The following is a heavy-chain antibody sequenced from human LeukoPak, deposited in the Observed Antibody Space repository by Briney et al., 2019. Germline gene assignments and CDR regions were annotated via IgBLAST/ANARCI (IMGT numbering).Heavy chain of an antibody. CDR2: ISSSSSYI. J-gene: IGHJ4*02. V-gene: IGHV3-21*01. CDR3: ASRSIAAAEAFDY. CDR1: GFTFSSYS. Sequence: PGGSLRLSCAASGFTFSSYSMNWVRQAPGKGLEWVSSISSSSSYIYYADSVKGRFTISRDNAKNSLYLQMNSLRAEDTAVYYCASRSIAAAEAFDYWGQGALVTASS. D-gene: IGHD6-13*01.